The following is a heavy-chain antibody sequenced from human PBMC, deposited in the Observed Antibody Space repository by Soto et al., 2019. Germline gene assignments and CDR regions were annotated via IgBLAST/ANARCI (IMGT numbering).Heavy chain of an antibody. CDR1: GFTFSSHS. D-gene: IGHD6-19*01. J-gene: IGHJ4*02. CDR3: ARGASITVAGTSFDY. CDR2: ISFDGSYK. Sequence: QVQLVESGGGVAQPGRSLRLSCAASGFTFSSHSMHWVRQAPGKGLEWVAVISFDGSYKYYADSVKGRFTISRDNSKNTLYLQMNSIRAEDTDVYYCARGASITVAGTSFDYWGQGTLVTVSS. V-gene: IGHV3-30-3*01.